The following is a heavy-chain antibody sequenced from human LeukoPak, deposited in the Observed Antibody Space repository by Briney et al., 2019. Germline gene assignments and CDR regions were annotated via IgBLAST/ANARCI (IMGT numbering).Heavy chain of an antibody. CDR2: IIPIFGTA. CDR3: AIYCSSTSCYDYYYYGMDV. D-gene: IGHD2-2*01. J-gene: IGHJ6*02. CDR1: GGPFSNYV. V-gene: IGHV1-69*01. Sequence: SVKVSCKASGGPFSNYVISWVRQAPGQGLEWMGGIIPIFGTANYAQKFQGRVTITADESTSTAYMELSSLRSGDTAVYYCAIYCSSTSCYDYYYYGMDVWGQGTTVTVSS.